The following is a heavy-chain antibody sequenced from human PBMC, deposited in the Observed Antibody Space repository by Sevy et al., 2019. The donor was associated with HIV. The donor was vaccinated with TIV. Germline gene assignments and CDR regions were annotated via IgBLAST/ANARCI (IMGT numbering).Heavy chain of an antibody. D-gene: IGHD3-3*01. CDR3: ARESRFLAGHKLYYFDY. V-gene: IGHV3-30-3*01. J-gene: IGHJ4*02. CDR2: ISYDGSNK. Sequence: SLRLSCAASGFTFSSYAMHWVRQAPGKGLEWVAVISYDGSNKYYADSVKGRFTISRDNSKNTLYLQMNSLRAEDTAVYYCARESRFLAGHKLYYFDYWGQGTLVTVSS. CDR1: GFTFSSYA.